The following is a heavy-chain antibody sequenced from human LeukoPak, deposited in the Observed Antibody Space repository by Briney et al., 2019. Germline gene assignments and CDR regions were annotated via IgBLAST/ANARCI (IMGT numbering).Heavy chain of an antibody. CDR3: ANLDTAMVYYYGMDV. J-gene: IGHJ6*02. D-gene: IGHD5-18*01. Sequence: GGSLRLSCAASGFTFSSYAMSWVRQAPGKGLEWVSAISGSGGSTYYADSVKGRFTISRDNSKNTLYLQMNSPRAEDTAVYYCANLDTAMVYYYGMDVWGQGTTVTVSS. V-gene: IGHV3-23*01. CDR2: ISGSGGST. CDR1: GFTFSSYA.